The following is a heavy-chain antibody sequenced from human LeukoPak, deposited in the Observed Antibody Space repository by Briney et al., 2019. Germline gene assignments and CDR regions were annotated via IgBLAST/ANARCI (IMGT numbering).Heavy chain of an antibody. CDR3: ARGRRDGYNLLDAFVI. D-gene: IGHD5-24*01. CDR1: GFTFSTYS. Sequence: GGSLRLSCAASGFTFSTYSMNWVRQAPGKGLEWVSSITRSSYIYYADSLKGRFTISRDNAKNSLFLQMNSLRAEDTAVYYCARGRRDGYNLLDAFVIWGQGTVVAVSS. J-gene: IGHJ3*02. CDR2: ITRSSYI. V-gene: IGHV3-21*01.